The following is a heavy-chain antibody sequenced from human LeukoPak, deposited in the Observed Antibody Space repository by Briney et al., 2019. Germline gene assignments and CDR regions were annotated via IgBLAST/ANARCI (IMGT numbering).Heavy chain of an antibody. CDR3: ARTTEGYCRGRSCYSYYYYMDV. Sequence: SETLSLTCTVSGGSISSYYWSWIRRPAGKGLEWIGRIYTSGSTNYNPSLKSRVTMSVDTSKNQFSLKLSSVTAADTAVYYCARTTEGYCRGRSCYSYYYYMDVWGKGTTVTVSS. CDR2: IYTSGST. V-gene: IGHV4-4*07. D-gene: IGHD2-15*01. J-gene: IGHJ6*03. CDR1: GGSISSYY.